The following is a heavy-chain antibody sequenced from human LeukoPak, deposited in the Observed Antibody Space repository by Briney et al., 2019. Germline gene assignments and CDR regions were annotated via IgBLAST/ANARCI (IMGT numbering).Heavy chain of an antibody. Sequence: GSSVKVSCKASGGTFSSYAISWVRQAPGQGLEWMGGIIPILGIANYAQKFQGRVTITADKSTSTAYMELSSLRSEDTAVYYCARSYSGYGPRGDAYNWFDPWGQGTLVTVSS. CDR3: ARSYSGYGPRGDAYNWFDP. D-gene: IGHD5-12*01. J-gene: IGHJ5*02. CDR2: IIPILGIA. V-gene: IGHV1-69*04. CDR1: GGTFSSYA.